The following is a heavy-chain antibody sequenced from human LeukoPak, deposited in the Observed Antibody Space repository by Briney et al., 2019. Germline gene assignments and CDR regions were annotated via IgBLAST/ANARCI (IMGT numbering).Heavy chain of an antibody. CDR1: GFTFNSYP. Sequence: GSLRLSCSASGFTFNSYPVHWVRQAPGKGLEYVSGISRNGGSTYYADSVKGRFTISRDNSKNTLYLQMSSLRAEDTAVYYCVKESGFMVAPNSAFDIWGQGTMVTVSS. CDR2: ISRNGGST. J-gene: IGHJ3*02. V-gene: IGHV3-64D*06. D-gene: IGHD4/OR15-4a*01. CDR3: VKESGFMVAPNSAFDI.